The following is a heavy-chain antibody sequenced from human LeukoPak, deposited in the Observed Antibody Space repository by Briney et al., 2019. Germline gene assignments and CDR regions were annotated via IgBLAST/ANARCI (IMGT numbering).Heavy chain of an antibody. CDR2: IYTSGST. J-gene: IGHJ4*02. CDR1: GDSISSYY. Sequence: SETLSLTCNVSGDSISSYYWSWIRQPAGKGLEWIGRIYTSGSTNYNPSLKSRVTMSVDTSKNQFSLKLSSVTAADTAVYYCARDGGYGSGSYHGYWGQGTLVTVSS. V-gene: IGHV4-4*07. CDR3: ARDGGYGSGSYHGY. D-gene: IGHD3-10*01.